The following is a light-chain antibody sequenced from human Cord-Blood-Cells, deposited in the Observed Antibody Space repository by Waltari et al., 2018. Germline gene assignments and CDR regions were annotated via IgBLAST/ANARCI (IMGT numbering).Light chain of an antibody. J-gene: IGLJ3*02. Sequence: QSALTQPASVSGSPGQSITISCTGTSSDVGGYNYVSWYQQHPGKAPKLMIYDVSKRPSGGSHRFSGSKSGNTASLTISGLQADDEADYYCSSYTSSSTLFGGGTKLTVL. CDR1: SSDVGGYNY. V-gene: IGLV2-14*01. CDR3: SSYTSSSTL. CDR2: DVS.